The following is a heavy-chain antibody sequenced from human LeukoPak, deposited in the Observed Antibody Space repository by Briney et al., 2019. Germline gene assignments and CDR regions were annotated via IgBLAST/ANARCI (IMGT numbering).Heavy chain of an antibody. Sequence: PGGSLRLSCAASGFTFSSYAMNWVRQAPGKGLEWVSSISGGAGGAAYADSVKGRFTMSRDNSKNTLYLQMNSLRAEDTAVYYCAKDGGYGSGSYYPDYWGQGTLVTVS. CDR1: GFTFSSYA. J-gene: IGHJ4*02. V-gene: IGHV3-23*01. D-gene: IGHD3-10*01. CDR3: AKDGGYGSGSYYPDY. CDR2: ISGGAGGA.